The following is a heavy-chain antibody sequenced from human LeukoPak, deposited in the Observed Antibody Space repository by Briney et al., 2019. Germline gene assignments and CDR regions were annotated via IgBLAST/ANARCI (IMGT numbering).Heavy chain of an antibody. Sequence: GGSLRLSCAASGFTFSSYGMHWVRQAPGKGLEWVAVISYDGSNKYYADSVKGRFTISRDNSKNTLYLQMNSLRAEDTAVYYCAKDRYAYCGGDCYLFDYWGQGTLVTVSS. CDR1: GFTFSSYG. D-gene: IGHD2-21*02. V-gene: IGHV3-30*18. CDR2: ISYDGSNK. J-gene: IGHJ4*02. CDR3: AKDRYAYCGGDCYLFDY.